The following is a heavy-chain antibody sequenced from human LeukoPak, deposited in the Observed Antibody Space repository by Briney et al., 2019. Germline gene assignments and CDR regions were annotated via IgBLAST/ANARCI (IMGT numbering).Heavy chain of an antibody. Sequence: SETLSLTCTVSGGSISSYYWSWIRQPPGKGLEWIGYIYYSGSTNYNPSLKSRVTVSVDTSKNQFSLKLSSVTAADTAVYYCARGDAPSVYYYYYYMDVWGKGTTVTVSS. CDR2: IYYSGST. V-gene: IGHV4-59*01. D-gene: IGHD2-2*01. CDR3: ARGDAPSVYYYYYYMDV. CDR1: GGSISSYY. J-gene: IGHJ6*03.